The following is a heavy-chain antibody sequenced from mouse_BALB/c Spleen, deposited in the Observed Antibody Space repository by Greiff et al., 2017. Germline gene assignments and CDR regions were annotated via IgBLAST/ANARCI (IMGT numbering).Heavy chain of an antibody. Sequence: LQQPGSELVRPGASVKLSCKASGYTFTSYWMHWVKQRPGQGLEWIGNIYPGSGSTNYDEKFKSKATLTVDTSSSTAYMQLSSLTSEDSAVYYCTRGLRYYFDYWGQGTTLTVSA. D-gene: IGHD1-1*01. CDR1: GYTFTSYW. CDR2: IYPGSGST. CDR3: TRGLRYYFDY. V-gene: IGHV1S22*01. J-gene: IGHJ2*01.